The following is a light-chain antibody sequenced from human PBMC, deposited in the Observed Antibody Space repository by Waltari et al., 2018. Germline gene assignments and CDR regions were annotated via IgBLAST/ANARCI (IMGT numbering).Light chain of an antibody. J-gene: IGLJ1*01. CDR2: EVN. Sequence: QSALTQPASVSGSPGQSITISFTGTSSDVCSYYLCPWFQQYPDKAPKLIIFEVNKRPSGGSKRFSVSKSGNTASLTISGLQAEDEADYYCCSYAGSGIYVFGSGAKVTVL. CDR3: CSYAGSGIYV. V-gene: IGLV2-23*02. CDR1: SSDVCSYYL.